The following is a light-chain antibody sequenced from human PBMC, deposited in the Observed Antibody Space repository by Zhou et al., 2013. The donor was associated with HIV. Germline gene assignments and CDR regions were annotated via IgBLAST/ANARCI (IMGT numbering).Light chain of an antibody. Sequence: DIQMTQSPSSLSASVGDRVTITCRASQGISSYLNWYQQKPGKVPKLLISAASSLQSGVPSRFSGSGSGTDYALTISSLQPDDVATYWCAVLEFFGPGT. CDR1: QGISSY. CDR2: AAS. V-gene: IGKV1-39*01. CDR3: AVLEF. J-gene: IGKJ3*01.